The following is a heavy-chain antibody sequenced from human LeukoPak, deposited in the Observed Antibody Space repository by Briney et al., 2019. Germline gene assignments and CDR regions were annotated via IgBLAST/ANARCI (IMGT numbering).Heavy chain of an antibody. D-gene: IGHD3-10*01. J-gene: IGHJ3*02. CDR1: GYTFTGYY. CDR3: ARGPPPESGSFAFDI. CDR2: INPNSGGT. V-gene: IGHV1-2*04. Sequence: ASVKVSCKASGYTFTGYYMHWVRQAPGQGLEWMGWINPNSGGTNYAQKFQGWVTMTRDTSISTAYMELSRLRSDDTAVYYCARGPPPESGSFAFDIWGQGTMVTVSS.